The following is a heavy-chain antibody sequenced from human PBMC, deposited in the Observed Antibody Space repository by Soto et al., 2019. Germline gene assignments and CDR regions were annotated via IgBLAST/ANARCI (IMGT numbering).Heavy chain of an antibody. J-gene: IGHJ4*02. CDR1: GGTFSSYA. CDR3: VRVVAIPGYPDN. V-gene: IGHV1-69*12. Sequence: QVQLVQSGAEVRQPASSVKVSCKTSGGTFSSYAISWVRQAPGQGLEWMGGIVPIVDTSTCAQKFQGRVTITADESTSPAYMELSSLRSDDTAINYCVRVVAIPGYPDNWGQGTLVIVSS. D-gene: IGHD5-12*01. CDR2: IVPIVDTS.